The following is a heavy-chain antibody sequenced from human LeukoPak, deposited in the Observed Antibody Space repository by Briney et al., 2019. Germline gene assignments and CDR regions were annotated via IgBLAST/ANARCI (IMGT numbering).Heavy chain of an antibody. CDR1: GFTFSSYA. CDR2: INWNGGST. Sequence: GGSLRLSCAASGFTFSSYAVSWVRQAPGKGLEWVSGINWNGGSTGYADSVKGRFTISRDNAKNSLYLQMNSLRAEDTALYHCARLSVGGSYEFDYWGQGTLVTVSS. V-gene: IGHV3-20*01. D-gene: IGHD1-26*01. J-gene: IGHJ4*02. CDR3: ARLSVGGSYEFDY.